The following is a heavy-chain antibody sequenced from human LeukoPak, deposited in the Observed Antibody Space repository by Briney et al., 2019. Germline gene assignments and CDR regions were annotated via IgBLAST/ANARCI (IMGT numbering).Heavy chain of an antibody. Sequence: QPGGSLRLSCAASGFTFSSYAMSWVRQAPGKGLEWVLAIIGSGGSTYYADSVKDSFTISRDNSRDTLYLQMNSLRAEDTAVYYCAKGYYDYVWGSYYFDYWGQGTLVTVSS. CDR2: IIGSGGST. CDR3: AKGYYDYVWGSYYFDY. V-gene: IGHV3-23*01. D-gene: IGHD3-16*01. J-gene: IGHJ4*02. CDR1: GFTFSSYA.